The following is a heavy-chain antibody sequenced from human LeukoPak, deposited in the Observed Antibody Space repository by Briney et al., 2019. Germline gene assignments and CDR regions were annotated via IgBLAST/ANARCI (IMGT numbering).Heavy chain of an antibody. D-gene: IGHD3-3*01. CDR2: INHSGST. CDR1: GGSISSYY. Sequence: SETLSLTCTVSGGSISSYYWSWIRQPPGKGLEWIGEINHSGSTNYNPSLKSRVTISVDTSKNQFSLKLSSVTAADTAVYYCARLIDFWSGSDYWGQGTLVTVSS. V-gene: IGHV4-34*01. CDR3: ARLIDFWSGSDY. J-gene: IGHJ4*02.